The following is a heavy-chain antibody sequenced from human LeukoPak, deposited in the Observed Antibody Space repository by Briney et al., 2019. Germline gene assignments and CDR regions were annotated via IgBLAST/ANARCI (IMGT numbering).Heavy chain of an antibody. CDR2: IYYSGST. CDR1: GGSISGYY. Sequence: SETLSLTCSVSGGSISGYYWSWIRQPPGKGLEWIGHIYYSGSTNYNPSLKSRVSVSLDTSKNQFSLKLSSVTAADTAVYYCARNSYGLYYFDYWGQGTLVTVSS. J-gene: IGHJ4*02. CDR3: ARNSYGLYYFDY. V-gene: IGHV4-59*01. D-gene: IGHD5-18*01.